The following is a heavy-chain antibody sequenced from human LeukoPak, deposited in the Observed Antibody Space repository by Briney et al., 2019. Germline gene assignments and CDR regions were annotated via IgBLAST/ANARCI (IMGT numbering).Heavy chain of an antibody. V-gene: IGHV3-48*01. CDR2: ISSSSSNI. J-gene: IGHJ3*02. CDR3: GRRPALWFGEFDAFDI. CDR1: GFTFSSYS. D-gene: IGHD3-10*01. Sequence: GGSLRLSCAASGFTFSSYSMNWVRQAPGKGLEWVSYISSSSSNIYYADSVEGRFTISRDNAKNSLYLQMNSLRAEDTAVYYCGRRPALWFGEFDAFDIWGQGTMVTVSS.